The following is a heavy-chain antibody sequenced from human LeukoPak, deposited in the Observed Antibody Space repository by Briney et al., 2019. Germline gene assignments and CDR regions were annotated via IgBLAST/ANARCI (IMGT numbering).Heavy chain of an antibody. Sequence: GSLRLSCAASGFTFSSYEMNWVRRAPGKGLEWVSYISSSGSTIYYADSVKGRFTISRDNAKNSLYLQMNSLRAEDTAVYYCAELGITMIGGVWGKGTTVTIS. D-gene: IGHD3-10*02. J-gene: IGHJ6*03. V-gene: IGHV3-48*03. CDR2: ISSSGSTI. CDR1: GFTFSSYE. CDR3: AELGITMIGGV.